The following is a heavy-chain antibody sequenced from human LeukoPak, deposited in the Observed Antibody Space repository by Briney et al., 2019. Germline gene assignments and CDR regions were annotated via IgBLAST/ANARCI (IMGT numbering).Heavy chain of an antibody. V-gene: IGHV3-66*02. J-gene: IGHJ4*02. D-gene: IGHD1-20*01. CDR1: GFTFSSYS. Sequence: GGSLRLSCAASGFTFSSYSMNWVRQAPGKGLEWVSVIYSGGTTYYADSVKGRFTISRDNSKNTVYLQMNNLRDEDTAVYYCARALITMLPDYWGQGTLVTVSS. CDR2: IYSGGTT. CDR3: ARALITMLPDY.